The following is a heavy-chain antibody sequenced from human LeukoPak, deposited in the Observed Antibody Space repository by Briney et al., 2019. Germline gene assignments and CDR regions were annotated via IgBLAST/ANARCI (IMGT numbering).Heavy chain of an antibody. CDR1: GFTFSDYC. D-gene: IGHD3-22*01. CDR2: IKSKTDGGTT. CDR3: TTGGAYDSSGYYPIDY. V-gene: IGHV3-15*01. Sequence: KPGGSLRLSCAASGFTFSDYCMSWIRQAPGKGLEWVGRIKSKTDGGTTDYAAPVKGRFTISRDDSKNTLYLQMNSLKTEDTAVYYCTTGGAYDSSGYYPIDYWGQGTLVTVSS. J-gene: IGHJ4*02.